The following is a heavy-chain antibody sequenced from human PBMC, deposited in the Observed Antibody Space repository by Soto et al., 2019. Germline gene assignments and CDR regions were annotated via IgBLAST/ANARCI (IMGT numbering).Heavy chain of an antibody. J-gene: IGHJ5*02. V-gene: IGHV3-23*01. D-gene: IGHD2-21*02. CDR1: GFTFSSYA. CDR2: ISGSGGST. Sequence: QPGGSLRLSCAASGFTFSSYAMSWVRQAPGKGLEWVSAISGSGGSTYYADSVKGRFTISRDNSKNTLYLQMNSLRAEDTAVYYCAKARVVTAKQPGSWFDPWGQGTLVTVSS. CDR3: AKARVVTAKQPGSWFDP.